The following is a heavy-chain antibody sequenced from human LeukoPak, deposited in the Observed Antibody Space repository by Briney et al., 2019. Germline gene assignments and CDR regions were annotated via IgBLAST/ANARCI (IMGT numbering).Heavy chain of an antibody. CDR2: IYRSGST. D-gene: IGHD4-17*01. Sequence: SETLSLTCAVSGYSISSGYYWGWIRQPPGKGLEWIGSIYRSGSTYYNPSLKSRVTISVDTSKNQFSLKLSSVTAADTAVYYCARQWGFMTTVTYFDYWGQGTLVTVSS. V-gene: IGHV4-38-2*01. CDR3: ARQWGFMTTVTYFDY. CDR1: GYSISSGYY. J-gene: IGHJ4*02.